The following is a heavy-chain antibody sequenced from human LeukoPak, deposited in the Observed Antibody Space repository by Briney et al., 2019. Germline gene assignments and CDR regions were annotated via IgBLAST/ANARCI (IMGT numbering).Heavy chain of an antibody. CDR3: ARDRNGYNLEWFDP. D-gene: IGHD5-24*01. V-gene: IGHV4-38-2*02. J-gene: IGHJ5*02. CDR2: IYHSGST. CDR1: GYSISSGYY. Sequence: PSETLSLTCTVSGYSISSGYYWGWIRQPPGKGLEWIGSIYHSGSTYYNPSLKSRVTISVDTSKNQFSLKLSSVTAADTAVYYCARDRNGYNLEWFDPWGQGTLVTVSS.